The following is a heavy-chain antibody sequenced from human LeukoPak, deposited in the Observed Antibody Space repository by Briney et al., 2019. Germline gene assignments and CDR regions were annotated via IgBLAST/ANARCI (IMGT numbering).Heavy chain of an antibody. CDR1: GYTFTSYY. Sequence: GASVKVSCKSSGYTFTSYYMHWVRQAPGQGLEWMGIINPSCGSTSYAQKFQGRVTMTRNTSISTAYMELSSLRSEDTAVYYCARTYGSGSYYTGYYYYYMDVWGKGTTVTISS. D-gene: IGHD3-10*01. V-gene: IGHV1-46*01. CDR2: INPSCGST. CDR3: ARTYGSGSYYTGYYYYYMDV. J-gene: IGHJ6*03.